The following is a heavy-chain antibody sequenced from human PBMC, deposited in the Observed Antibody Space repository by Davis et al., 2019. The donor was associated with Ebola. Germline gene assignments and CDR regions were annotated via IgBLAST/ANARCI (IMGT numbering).Heavy chain of an antibody. CDR1: GYTFTSYA. V-gene: IGHV1-3*01. J-gene: IGHJ3*02. D-gene: IGHD2-21*01. Sequence: ASVKVSCKASGYTFTSYAMHWVRQAPGQRLEWMGWINAGNGNTNYAQKLQGRVTMTTDTSTSTAYMELRSLRSDDTAVYYCARRRDYDAFDIWGQGTMVTVSS. CDR3: ARRRDYDAFDI. CDR2: INAGNGNT.